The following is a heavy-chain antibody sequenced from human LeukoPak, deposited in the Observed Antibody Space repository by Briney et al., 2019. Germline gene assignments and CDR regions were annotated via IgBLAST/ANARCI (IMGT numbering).Heavy chain of an antibody. Sequence: GGSLRLSCAASGFTFSSYVMNWVRQAPGKGLEWVSTISGGGSSTYYADSVKGRFTISRDSSKNTLYLQMNSLRAEDTAVYYCAKDRGGNSWPVFDSWDQGTLVIVSS. D-gene: IGHD6-13*01. CDR1: GFTFSSYV. CDR3: AKDRGGNSWPVFDS. CDR2: ISGGGSST. V-gene: IGHV3-23*01. J-gene: IGHJ4*02.